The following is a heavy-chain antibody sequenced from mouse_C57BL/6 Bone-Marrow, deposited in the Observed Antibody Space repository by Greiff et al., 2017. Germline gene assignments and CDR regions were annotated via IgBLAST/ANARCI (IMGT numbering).Heavy chain of an antibody. CDR3: ARDYYGSSLWFAY. CDR2: ISDGGRYT. V-gene: IGHV5-4*01. Sequence: EVMLVASGGGLVKPGGSLKLSCAASGFTFSSYAMSWVRQTPEKRLEWVATISDGGRYTYYPDNVKGRFTISRDNAKNNLYLQMSHLKSEDTAMYYCARDYYGSSLWFAYWGQGTLVTVSA. D-gene: IGHD1-1*01. CDR1: GFTFSSYA. J-gene: IGHJ3*01.